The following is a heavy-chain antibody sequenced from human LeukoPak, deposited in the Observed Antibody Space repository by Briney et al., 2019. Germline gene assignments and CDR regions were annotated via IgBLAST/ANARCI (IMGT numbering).Heavy chain of an antibody. V-gene: IGHV4-4*07. Sequence: PSETLSLTCTVSGGSISSYHWSWIRQPAGKGLEWIGRIYTSGSTNYNPSLKSRVTMSVDTSKNQFSLKLSSVTAADTAVYYCARESALTDILTVGPLYYYYGMDVWGQGTTVTVSS. CDR2: IYTSGST. CDR1: GGSISSYH. D-gene: IGHD3-9*01. CDR3: ARESALTDILTVGPLYYYYGMDV. J-gene: IGHJ6*02.